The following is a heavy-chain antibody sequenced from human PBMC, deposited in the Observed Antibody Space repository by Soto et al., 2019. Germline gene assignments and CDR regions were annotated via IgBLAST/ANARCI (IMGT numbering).Heavy chain of an antibody. CDR3: ARGEWVAAAGAYYFDY. V-gene: IGHV4-59*01. J-gene: IGHJ4*02. Sequence: SETLSLTCTVSGGSISSYYWSWIRQPPGKGLEWIGYIYYSGSTNYNPSLKSRVTISVDTSKNQFSLKLSSVTAADTAVYYCARGEWVAAAGAYYFDYWGQGTLVTVSS. D-gene: IGHD6-13*01. CDR2: IYYSGST. CDR1: GGSISSYY.